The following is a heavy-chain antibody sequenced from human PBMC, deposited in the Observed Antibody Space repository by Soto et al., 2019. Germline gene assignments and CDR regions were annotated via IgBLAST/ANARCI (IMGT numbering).Heavy chain of an antibody. J-gene: IGHJ5*02. V-gene: IGHV4-59*01. D-gene: IGHD2-15*01. CDR3: ASLYCSGGSCYPTP. CDR1: GGSISSYY. Sequence: SETLSLTCTVSGGSISSYYWSWIRQPPGKGLEWIGYIYYSGSTNYNPSLKSRVTISVDTSKNQFSLKLSSVTAADTAVYYCASLYCSGGSCYPTPWGQGTLVTVSS. CDR2: IYYSGST.